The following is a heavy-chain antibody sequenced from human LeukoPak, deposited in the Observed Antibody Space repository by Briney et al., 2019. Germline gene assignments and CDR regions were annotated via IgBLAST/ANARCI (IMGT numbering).Heavy chain of an antibody. D-gene: IGHD5/OR15-5a*01. V-gene: IGHV3-11*06. Sequence: GRCLRLSCAASGFTFTDYYMSWIRRAPGKGLGWVSYISSGSSDTNYADSVKGRFTISRDNAKNSLSLQMNSLRAEDTAVYYCARGLRGKGDAFDIWGQGTMVTVSS. CDR3: ARGLRGKGDAFDI. CDR2: ISSGSSDT. J-gene: IGHJ3*02. CDR1: GFTFTDYY.